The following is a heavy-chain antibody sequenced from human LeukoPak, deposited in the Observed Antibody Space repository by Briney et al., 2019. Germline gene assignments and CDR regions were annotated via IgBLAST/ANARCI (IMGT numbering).Heavy chain of an antibody. CDR2: IYYSGTT. Sequence: PSETLSLTCTVSGGSISNYYWNCIRQPPGKGLEWIGYIYYSGTTNYNPSLKSRVTISVDTSKNQFSLKLSSVTAADTAVYYCARSGGYSSSWSLWGQGTLVTVSS. D-gene: IGHD6-13*01. CDR1: GGSISNYY. V-gene: IGHV4-59*01. J-gene: IGHJ4*02. CDR3: ARSGGYSSSWSL.